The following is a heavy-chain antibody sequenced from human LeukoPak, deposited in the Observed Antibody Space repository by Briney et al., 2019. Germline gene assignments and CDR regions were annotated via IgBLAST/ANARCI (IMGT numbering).Heavy chain of an antibody. V-gene: IGHV1-24*01. CDR3: ARDAMGLPGRTNFDY. J-gene: IGHJ4*02. CDR2: FDPEDGET. D-gene: IGHD1-7*01. Sequence: ASVKVSCKVSGYTLTELSMHWVRQAPGKGLEWMGGFDPEDGETIYAQKLQGRVTMTTDTSTSTAYMELRSLRSDDTVVYYCARDAMGLPGRTNFDYWGQGTLVTVSS. CDR1: GYTLTELS.